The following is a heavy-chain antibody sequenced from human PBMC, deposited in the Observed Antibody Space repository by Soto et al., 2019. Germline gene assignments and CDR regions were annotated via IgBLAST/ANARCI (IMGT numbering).Heavy chain of an antibody. V-gene: IGHV5-51*01. CDR1: GYSFTSYW. D-gene: IGHD6-19*01. CDR3: ARQSVAGHYYYYGMDV. J-gene: IGHJ6*02. Sequence: PGESLKISCKGSGYSFTSYWIGWVRQMPGKGLEWMGIIYPGDSDTRYSPSFQGQVTISAGKSISTAYLQWSSLKASDTAMYYCARQSVAGHYYYYGMDVWGQGTTVTVSS. CDR2: IYPGDSDT.